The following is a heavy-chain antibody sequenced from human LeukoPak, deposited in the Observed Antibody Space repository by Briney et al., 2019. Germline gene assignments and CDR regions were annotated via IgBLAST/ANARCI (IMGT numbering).Heavy chain of an antibody. J-gene: IGHJ4*02. D-gene: IGHD5-24*01. CDR2: ISGSGGST. CDR1: GFTFSSYA. Sequence: PGGSLRLSCAASGFTFSSYAMNWFRQAPGKGLEWVSGISGSGGSTNYADSVEGRFTISRDNSNNTLYLQMNSLRAEDTAVYYCAKDARRDGYSYDYWGQGTLVTVSS. V-gene: IGHV3-23*01. CDR3: AKDARRDGYSYDY.